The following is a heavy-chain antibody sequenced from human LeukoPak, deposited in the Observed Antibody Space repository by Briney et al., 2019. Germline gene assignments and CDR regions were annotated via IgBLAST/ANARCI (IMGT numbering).Heavy chain of an antibody. D-gene: IGHD1-26*01. CDR3: ARDKEVGATLLDC. Sequence: GGSLRLSCAASGFTFSSYWTSWVRQAPGKGLELVATINHYGSEKYYLESVKGRFTISRDNAKHSLYLQIDSLRAEDTAVFYCARDKEVGATLLDCWGQGTLVTVSS. V-gene: IGHV3-7*01. CDR1: GFTFSSYW. CDR2: INHYGSEK. J-gene: IGHJ4*02.